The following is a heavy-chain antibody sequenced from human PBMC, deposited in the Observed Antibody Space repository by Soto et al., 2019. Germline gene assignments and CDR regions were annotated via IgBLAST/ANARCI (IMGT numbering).Heavy chain of an antibody. D-gene: IGHD5-12*01. CDR1: RYTFTRYA. CDR2: INAGNGNT. Sequence: ASVKVSCKASRYTFTRYAMHWVRQAPGQRLEWMGWINAGNGNTKYSQKFQGRVTITRDTSASTAYMELSSLRSEDTAVYYCASSNIVAAPYGMDVWGQGTTVTVSS. CDR3: ASSNIVAAPYGMDV. J-gene: IGHJ6*02. V-gene: IGHV1-3*01.